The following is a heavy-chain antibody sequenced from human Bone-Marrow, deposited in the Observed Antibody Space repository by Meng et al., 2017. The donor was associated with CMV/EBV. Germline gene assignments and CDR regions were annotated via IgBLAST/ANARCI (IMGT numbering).Heavy chain of an antibody. J-gene: IGHJ5*02. CDR3: ARDLRLRRAVAAPNWFDP. V-gene: IGHV4-39*07. Sequence: SETLSLTCTVSGGSVSSGSYYWSWIRQPPGKGLEWIGSIYYSGSTYYNPSLKSRVTISVDTSKNQFSLKLSSVTAADTAVYYCARDLRLRRAVAAPNWFDPWGQGTLVTVSS. CDR2: IYYSGST. CDR1: GGSVSSGSYY. D-gene: IGHD6-19*01.